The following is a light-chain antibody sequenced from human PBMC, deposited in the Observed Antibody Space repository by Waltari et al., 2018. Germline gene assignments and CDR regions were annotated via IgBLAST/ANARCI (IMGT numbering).Light chain of an antibody. J-gene: IGLJ3*02. CDR2: RNN. Sequence: QSVLTQPPSASGTPGQRVTISCSGSSSNIGSHYVYWYQQLPGTAPNLLIYRNNQRPSGVPDRFSGSKSGTSASLAISGLRSEDEADYYCAAWDDSLSGWLFGGGTKLTVL. V-gene: IGLV1-47*01. CDR1: SSNIGSHY. CDR3: AAWDDSLSGWL.